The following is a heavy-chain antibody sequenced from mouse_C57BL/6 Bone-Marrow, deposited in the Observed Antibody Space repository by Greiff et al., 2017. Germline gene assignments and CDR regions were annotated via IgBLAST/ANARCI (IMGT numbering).Heavy chain of an antibody. CDR1: GYTFTNYW. J-gene: IGHJ4*01. CDR3: ARSYAYDDYTMYY. D-gene: IGHD6-5*01. CDR2: MHPNGGSP. Sequence: QVQLQQPGAELVKPGASVKLSCKASGYTFTNYWMHWVKQRPGQGLEWIGMMHPNGGSPDYNEKFKSEATLSVDKSSRTAYMELSSLTSEDSTVYYCARSYAYDDYTMYYWGQGTSVTVSS. V-gene: IGHV1-64*01.